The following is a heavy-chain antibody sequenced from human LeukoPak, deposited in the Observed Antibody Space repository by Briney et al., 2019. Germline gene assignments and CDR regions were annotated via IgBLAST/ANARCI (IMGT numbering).Heavy chain of an antibody. V-gene: IGHV4-61*02. CDR1: GGSISSGSYY. CDR2: IYTSGST. Sequence: SETLSLTCTVSGGSISSGSYYWSWIRQPAGKGLEWIGRIYTSGSTNYNPSLKSRVTISVDTSKNQFSLKLSSVTAADTAVYYCAQMGVAARIDYWGQGTLVTVSS. J-gene: IGHJ4*02. CDR3: AQMGVAARIDY. D-gene: IGHD6-6*01.